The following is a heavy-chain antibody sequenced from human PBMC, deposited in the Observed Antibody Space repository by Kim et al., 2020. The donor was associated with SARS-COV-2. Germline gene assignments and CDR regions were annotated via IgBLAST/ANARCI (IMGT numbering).Heavy chain of an antibody. J-gene: IGHJ5*02. Sequence: SETLSLTCVVSGASISSSSCWSWVRQHPGKGLEWIGEVDHSGTTSYNVSLKSRVTISVDKSKNQFSLRLNSVSAADTAVYYCARGVSSAWTLRAWFDPWGQGTLVTVSP. D-gene: IGHD3-22*01. CDR2: VDHSGTT. V-gene: IGHV4-4*02. CDR1: GASISSSSC. CDR3: ARGVSSAWTLRAWFDP.